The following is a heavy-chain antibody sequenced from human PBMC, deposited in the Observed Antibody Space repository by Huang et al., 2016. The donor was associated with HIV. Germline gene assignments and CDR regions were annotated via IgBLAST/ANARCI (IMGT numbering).Heavy chain of an antibody. CDR2: IRYDGNND. J-gene: IGHJ3*01. CDR1: GFPFSAYG. Sequence: QVWLVESGGGVVQPGASLTLSCSASGFPFSAYGMDWVRPAPGKWMEWVSFIRYDGNNDYLIGSVKGRFTISRDNSNNTLYLRMNSLRPEDTAVYYCVKERGSSRARSSFDFWGQGTSVIVSS. D-gene: IGHD6-13*01. V-gene: IGHV3-30*02. CDR3: VKERGSSRARSSFDF.